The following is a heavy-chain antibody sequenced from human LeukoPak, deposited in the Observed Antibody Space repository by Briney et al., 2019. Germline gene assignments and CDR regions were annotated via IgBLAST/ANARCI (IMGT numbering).Heavy chain of an antibody. CDR3: ARGLGAYWFDP. J-gene: IGHJ5*02. V-gene: IGHV4-34*01. CDR1: GFTFSSYA. CDR2: INHSGST. Sequence: PGGSLRLSCAASGFTFSSYAMSWIRQPPGKGLEWIGEINHSGSTNYNPSLKSRVTISVDTSKNQFSLKLSSVTAADTAVYYCARGLGAYWFDPWGQGTLVTVSS.